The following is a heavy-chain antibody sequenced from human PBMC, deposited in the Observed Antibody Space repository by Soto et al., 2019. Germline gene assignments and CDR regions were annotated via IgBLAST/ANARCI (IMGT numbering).Heavy chain of an antibody. CDR2: ITTSSSTI. D-gene: IGHD5-12*01. Sequence: VQLVESGGGWVQPGGSLRLACAASGFTLNGYSMNWVRQAPGKGLEWVAYITTSSSTIYYVDSVKGRFTIFRDNARNSLYLQRNSLRDDDTAVYYCARRAASGSAGLDVWGQGTPVTV. V-gene: IGHV3-48*02. J-gene: IGHJ6*02. CDR3: ARRAASGSAGLDV. CDR1: GFTLNGYS.